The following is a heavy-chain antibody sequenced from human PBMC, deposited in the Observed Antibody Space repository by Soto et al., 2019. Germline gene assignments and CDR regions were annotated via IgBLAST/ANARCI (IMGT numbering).Heavy chain of an antibody. V-gene: IGHV4-34*01. J-gene: IGHJ4*02. CDR2: INHSGST. CDR1: GGSFSGYY. D-gene: IGHD3-16*01. CDR3: ARDNGTFGGVTPLDY. Sequence: SSETLSLTCAVYGGSFSGYYWSWIRQPPGKGLEWIGEINHSGSTNYNPSLKSRVTISVDTSKNQFSLKLSSVTAADTAVYYCARDNGTFGGVTPLDYWGQGTLVTVSS.